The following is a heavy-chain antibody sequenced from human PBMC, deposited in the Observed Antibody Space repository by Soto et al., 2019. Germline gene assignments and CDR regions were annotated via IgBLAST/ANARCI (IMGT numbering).Heavy chain of an antibody. V-gene: IGHV3-74*01. D-gene: IGHD1-1*01. CDR1: GFTFTNYW. Sequence: EMQLVESGGGLVQPGGSLRLSCAASGFTFTNYWMQWVRQAPGKGLVWVSRINSDGSSTSHADSVKGRFTISRDNAKNTLYLQMNSLRPEDTALYYCVQAQNWDAGDVSFDSWGQGTRVTVSS. J-gene: IGHJ4*02. CDR3: VQAQNWDAGDVSFDS. CDR2: INSDGSST.